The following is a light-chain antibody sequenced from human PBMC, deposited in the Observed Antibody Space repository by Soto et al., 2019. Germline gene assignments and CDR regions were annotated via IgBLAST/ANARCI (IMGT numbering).Light chain of an antibody. V-gene: IGLV2-23*02. CDR3: CSYANGNTLL. J-gene: IGLJ2*01. CDR2: EVT. Sequence: SALTQPASVSGSPGQSITISCTGTSSDVGSYDLVSWYQHHPGTAPKLILYEVTKRPSGVSNRFSGSKSGNTASLTISGLQTEDDSHYYCCSYANGNTLLFGGGTKLTVL. CDR1: SSDVGSYDL.